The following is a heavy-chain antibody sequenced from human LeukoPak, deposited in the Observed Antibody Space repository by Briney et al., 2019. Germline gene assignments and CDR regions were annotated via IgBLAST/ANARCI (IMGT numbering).Heavy chain of an antibody. V-gene: IGHV3-48*03. CDR2: ISSSGSTI. CDR1: GFTFSSYE. Sequence: GGSLRLSCAASGFTFSSYEMNWVRQAPGKGLEWVSYISSSGSTIYYADSVKGRYTISRDNAKNSLYLQMNSLRAEDTAVYYCARGRRGYFDYWGQGTLVTVSS. CDR3: ARGRRGYFDY. J-gene: IGHJ4*02. D-gene: IGHD3-10*01.